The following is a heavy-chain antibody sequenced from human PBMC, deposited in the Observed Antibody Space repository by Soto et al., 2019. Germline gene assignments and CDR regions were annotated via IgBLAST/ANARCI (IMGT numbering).Heavy chain of an antibody. V-gene: IGHV3-15*07. CDR1: GFTFSNAW. CDR2: INSKTDGGTT. J-gene: IGHJ5*02. CDR3: TTLGLYGRLDP. Sequence: EVQLVESGGGLVKPGGSLRLSCAASGFTFSNAWMNWVRQAPGKGLEWVGRINSKTDGGTTDYAAPVKGRFTISRDDSKNTLYLQMNSLKTEDTAVYYCTTLGLYGRLDPWGQGTLVTVSS. D-gene: IGHD4-17*01.